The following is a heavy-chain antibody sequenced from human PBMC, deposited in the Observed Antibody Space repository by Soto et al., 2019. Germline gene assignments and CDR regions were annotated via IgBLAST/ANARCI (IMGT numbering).Heavy chain of an antibody. CDR1: GFTFSSDW. D-gene: IGHD1-26*01. CDR2: IDMDGGST. J-gene: IGHJ4*02. CDR3: VRGASLNFDY. V-gene: IGHV3-74*01. Sequence: SGFTFSSDWMHWVRQAPGKGLVWISRIDMDGGSTGYADSVKGRFTISRDNAKNSLYLQMNSLRAEDTAFYYCVRGASLNFDYWGQGTLVTVSS.